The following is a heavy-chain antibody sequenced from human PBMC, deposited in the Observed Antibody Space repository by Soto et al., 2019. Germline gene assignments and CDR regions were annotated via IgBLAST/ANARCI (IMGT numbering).Heavy chain of an antibody. CDR3: ARVPDY. V-gene: IGHV4-59*12. Sequence: SETLSLTCIVSGGSISGYFWSWIRQPPGKGLEWVGYIYYSGSTSYNPSLKGRVTISVDTSKNQFSLKLNSVTAADTAVYYCARVPDYWGQGTLVTVSS. CDR1: GGSISGYF. CDR2: IYYSGST. J-gene: IGHJ4*02.